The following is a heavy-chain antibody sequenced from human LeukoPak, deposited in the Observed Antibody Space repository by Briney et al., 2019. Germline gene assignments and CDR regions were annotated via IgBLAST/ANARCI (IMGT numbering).Heavy chain of an antibody. CDR3: ARDKYGAYFDS. CDR2: IKPDGSEK. D-gene: IGHD4-17*01. Sequence: GGSLRLSCAASGFTFSSYWMDWVRQAPGKGLEWVANIKPDGSEKYYADSVKGRFTISRDNAKNSLYLQMNSLRVEDTAVYYCARDKYGAYFDSWGQGTLVTVSS. J-gene: IGHJ4*02. V-gene: IGHV3-7*04. CDR1: GFTFSSYW.